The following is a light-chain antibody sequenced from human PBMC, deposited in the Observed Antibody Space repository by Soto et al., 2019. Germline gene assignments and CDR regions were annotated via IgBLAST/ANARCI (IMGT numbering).Light chain of an antibody. J-gene: IGKJ1*01. CDR1: QSVSSN. CDR2: GAS. Sequence: EIGWTQSPGTLSVSPGERATLSCRASQSVSSNLAWYQQKPGQAPRLLIYGASSRATGIPDRFSGSGSGTDFTLTISRLEPEDFAVYYCQQYGSSPRTFGQGTKVDIK. V-gene: IGKV3-20*01. CDR3: QQYGSSPRT.